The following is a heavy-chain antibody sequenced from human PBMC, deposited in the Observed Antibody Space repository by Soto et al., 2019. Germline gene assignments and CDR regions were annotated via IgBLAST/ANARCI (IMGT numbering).Heavy chain of an antibody. Sequence: SETLSLTCTVSGGSISSGGYYWSWIRQHPGKGLEWIGYIYYSGSTYYNPSLKSRVTISVDTSKNQYSLKLSSVTAADTAVYYCARVGGSYYRPIFDYWGQGTLVTVSS. CDR3: ARVGGSYYRPIFDY. J-gene: IGHJ4*02. D-gene: IGHD1-26*01. CDR2: IYYSGST. CDR1: GGSISSGGYY. V-gene: IGHV4-31*02.